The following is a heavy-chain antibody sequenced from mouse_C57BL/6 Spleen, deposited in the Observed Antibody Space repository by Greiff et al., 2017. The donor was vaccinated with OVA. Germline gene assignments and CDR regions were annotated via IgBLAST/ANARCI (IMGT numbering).Heavy chain of an antibody. CDR1: GYTFTSYW. J-gene: IGHJ1*03. D-gene: IGHD2-5*01. CDR3: ARGGYSNYVGYFDV. Sequence: VQLQQPGTELVKPGASVKLSCKASGYTFTSYWMHWVKQRPGQGLEWIGNINPSNGGTNYNEKFKSKATLTVDKSSSTAYMQLSSLTSEDSSVYYCARGGYSNYVGYFDVWGTGTTVTVSS. V-gene: IGHV1-53*01. CDR2: INPSNGGT.